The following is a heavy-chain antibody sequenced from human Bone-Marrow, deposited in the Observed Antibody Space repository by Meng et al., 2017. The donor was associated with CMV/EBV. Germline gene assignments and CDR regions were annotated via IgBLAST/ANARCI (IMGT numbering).Heavy chain of an antibody. D-gene: IGHD1-26*01. CDR1: GFTFSNYG. CDR2: IRYDGSNK. Sequence: GESLKISCAASGFTFSNYGMHWVRQAPGKGLEWVAFIRYDGSNKYYADSVKGRFTISRDNSKNTLYLQMNSLRAEDTAAYYCAKGGSGSYPTYGMDVWGQWNTV. J-gene: IGHJ6*02. V-gene: IGHV3-30*02. CDR3: AKGGSGSYPTYGMDV.